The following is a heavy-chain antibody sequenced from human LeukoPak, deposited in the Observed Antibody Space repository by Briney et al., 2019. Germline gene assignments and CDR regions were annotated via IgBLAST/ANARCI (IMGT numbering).Heavy chain of an antibody. Sequence: SGGSLRLSCAASGFTFSSYGMHWVRQAPGKGLEWVAFIRYDGSNKYYADSVKGRFTISRDNSKNTLYLQMNSLRAEDTAVYYCAKDRAASFGYFDYWGQGTLVTVSS. CDR3: AKDRAASFGYFDY. V-gene: IGHV3-30*02. CDR1: GFTFSSYG. D-gene: IGHD6-13*01. J-gene: IGHJ4*02. CDR2: IRYDGSNK.